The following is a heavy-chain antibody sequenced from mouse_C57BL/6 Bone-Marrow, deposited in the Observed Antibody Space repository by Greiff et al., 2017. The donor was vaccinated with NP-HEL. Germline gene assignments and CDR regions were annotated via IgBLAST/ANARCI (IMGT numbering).Heavy chain of an antibody. D-gene: IGHD2-4*01. CDR2: IYPGSGST. V-gene: IGHV1-55*01. Sequence: QVQLQQPGAELVKPGASVKMSCKASGYTFTSYWITWVMQRPGQGLEWIGDIYPGSGSTNYNEKFKSKATLTVDTSSSTAYMQLSSLTSEDSAVYYCARSDYDYDGGYFDYWGQGTTLTVSS. CDR3: ARSDYDYDGGYFDY. J-gene: IGHJ2*01. CDR1: GYTFTSYW.